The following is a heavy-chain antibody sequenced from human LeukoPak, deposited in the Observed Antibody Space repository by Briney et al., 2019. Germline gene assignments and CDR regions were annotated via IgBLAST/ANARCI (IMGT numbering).Heavy chain of an antibody. Sequence: KSSETLSLTCAVYGGSFSGYYWSWIRQPPGKGLEWIGEINHSGSTNYNPSLKSRVTISVDTSKNQFSLKLSSVTAADTAVYYCARGRPVDIVATTQNYYYYMDVWGKGTTVTVSS. V-gene: IGHV4-34*01. CDR1: GGSFSGYY. D-gene: IGHD5-12*01. CDR2: INHSGST. CDR3: ARGRPVDIVATTQNYYYYMDV. J-gene: IGHJ6*03.